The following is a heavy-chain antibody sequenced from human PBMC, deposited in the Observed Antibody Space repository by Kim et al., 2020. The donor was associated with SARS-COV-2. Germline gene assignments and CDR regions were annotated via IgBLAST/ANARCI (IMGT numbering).Heavy chain of an antibody. Sequence: WSLRLSCAASGFTFSRNWMSWVRQAPGKGLEWVANIKQDGSEKYYVDSVKGRFTISRDNAKNSLYLQMNTLRAEDTAVYYCARLSPLYTYYYDSSGFRDYWGQGTLVTVSS. CDR3: ARLSPLYTYYYDSSGFRDY. CDR1: GFTFSRNW. CDR2: IKQDGSEK. J-gene: IGHJ4*02. D-gene: IGHD3-22*01. V-gene: IGHV3-7*03.